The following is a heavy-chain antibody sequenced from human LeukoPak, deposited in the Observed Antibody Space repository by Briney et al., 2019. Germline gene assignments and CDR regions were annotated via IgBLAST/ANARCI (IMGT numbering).Heavy chain of an antibody. V-gene: IGHV4-59*02. Sequence: SETLSLTCTVSGGSVSDYYWSWIRQPPGKGLEWIGYIYYSGSTNYNPSLKSRVTISVDTSKNQFSLKLNSVTAADTAVYYCARTTEDCSSTSCYQYWFDPWGQGTLVTVSS. CDR3: ARTTEDCSSTSCYQYWFDP. CDR2: IYYSGST. CDR1: GGSVSDYY. J-gene: IGHJ5*02. D-gene: IGHD2-2*01.